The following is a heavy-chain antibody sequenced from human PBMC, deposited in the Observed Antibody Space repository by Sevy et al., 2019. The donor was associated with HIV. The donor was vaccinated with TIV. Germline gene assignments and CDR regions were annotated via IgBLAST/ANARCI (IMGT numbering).Heavy chain of an antibody. CDR2: IWFDGSNT. CDR1: GFTFSSYG. J-gene: IGHJ4*02. V-gene: IGHV3-33*01. Sequence: GGSLRLSCVASGFTFSSYGMHWVRQAPGKGLEWVALIWFDGSNTYYADSVKGRFTISRDIAKNTLHLQMNRLRGEDTAVYYCARDLEFYDNGDYGPAFMPDYWGQGTLVTVSS. D-gene: IGHD4-17*01. CDR3: ARDLEFYDNGDYGPAFMPDY.